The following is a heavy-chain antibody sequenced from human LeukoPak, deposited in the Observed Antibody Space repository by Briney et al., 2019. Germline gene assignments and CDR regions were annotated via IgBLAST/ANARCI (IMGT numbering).Heavy chain of an antibody. J-gene: IGHJ6*02. Sequence: PGGSLRLSCAASGFTFSDYYLSWIRQAPGEGLAWVSYISSSGSDIFYADSVKGRFTISRDNAKNSLYLQMNSLRAEDTAIYYCARGHYGLDVWGQGTTATVSS. CDR1: GFTFSDYY. CDR2: ISSSGSDI. CDR3: ARGHYGLDV. V-gene: IGHV3-11*01.